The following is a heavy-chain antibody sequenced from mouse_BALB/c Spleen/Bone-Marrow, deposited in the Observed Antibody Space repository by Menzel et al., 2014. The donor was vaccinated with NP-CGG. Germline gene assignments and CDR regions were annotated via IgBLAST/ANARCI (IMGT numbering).Heavy chain of an antibody. CDR3: ATRFITTAGY. CDR2: IYPYNGGT. V-gene: IGHV1S29*02. J-gene: IGHJ2*01. Sequence: VQLQQSGPELGKPGPSVKISCKAFGNTFTDYNMHWVKQSHGKSLEWIGFIYPYNGGTGYNQKFKSKATLTVDNSSSTAYMELRSLTSEDSAVYYCATRFITTAGYWGQGTTLTASS. D-gene: IGHD1-2*01. CDR1: GNTFTDYN.